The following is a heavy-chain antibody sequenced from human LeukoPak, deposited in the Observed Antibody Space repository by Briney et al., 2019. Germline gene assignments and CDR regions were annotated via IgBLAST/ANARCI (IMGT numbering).Heavy chain of an antibody. D-gene: IGHD1-26*01. CDR1: GFTFSDHY. Sequence: QPGGSLRLSCAASGFTFSDHYMDWVRQTSGKGLEWVGRSRNKANSYTTEYAASVKGRFTISRDDSKNSLSLQMNSLKTDDTAVYYCARASRSGSYFFYWGQGTLVTVSS. J-gene: IGHJ4*02. V-gene: IGHV3-72*01. CDR3: ARASRSGSYFFY. CDR2: SRNKANSYTT.